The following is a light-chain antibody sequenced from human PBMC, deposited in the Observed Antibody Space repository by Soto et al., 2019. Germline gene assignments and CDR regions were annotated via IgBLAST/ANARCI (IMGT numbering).Light chain of an antibody. CDR3: QSYDSRLSGYV. V-gene: IGLV1-40*01. CDR1: SSNIGAGYD. CDR2: GNS. J-gene: IGLJ1*01. Sequence: GRTQPPSVSGAPGQRVTSACTGISSNIGAGYDVNWYQQLPGAAPKFLIYGNSNRPSGVPDRFSGSKSGTSASLAITGLQAEDEADYYCQSYDSRLSGYVFGTGTKVTVL.